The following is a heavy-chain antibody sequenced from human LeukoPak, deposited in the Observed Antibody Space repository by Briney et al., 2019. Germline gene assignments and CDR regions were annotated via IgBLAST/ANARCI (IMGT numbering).Heavy chain of an antibody. V-gene: IGHV4-38-2*01. J-gene: IGHJ4*02. Sequence: SETLSLTCAVSGYSISSGYYWGWIRQPPGKGLVWIGSIYHSGSTYYNPSLKSRVTISVDTSKNQFSLKLSSVTAADTAVYYCARMGDYYDSSGYYWVYWGQGTLVTVSS. CDR3: ARMGDYYDSSGYYWVY. CDR2: IYHSGST. CDR1: GYSISSGYY. D-gene: IGHD3-22*01.